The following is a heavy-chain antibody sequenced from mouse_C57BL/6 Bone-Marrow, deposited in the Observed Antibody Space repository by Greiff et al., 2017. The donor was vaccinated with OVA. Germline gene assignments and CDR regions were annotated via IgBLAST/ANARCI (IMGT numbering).Heavy chain of an antibody. CDR1: GYAFTNYL. CDR3: ARGGGYSDY. V-gene: IGHV1-54*01. CDR2: INPGSGGT. Sequence: VQLQQSGAELVRPGTSVKVSCKASGYAFTNYLIEWVKQRPGQGLEWIGVINPGSGGTNYNEKFKGKATLTADKSSSTAYMQLSSLTSEDSAVYFCARGGGYSDYWGQGTTLTVSS. D-gene: IGHD1-1*02. J-gene: IGHJ2*01.